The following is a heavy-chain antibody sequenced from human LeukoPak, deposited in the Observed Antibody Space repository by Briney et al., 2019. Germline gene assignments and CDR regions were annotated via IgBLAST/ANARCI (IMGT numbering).Heavy chain of an antibody. D-gene: IGHD3-22*01. CDR3: AKGGSGYYRDAFDI. J-gene: IGHJ3*02. CDR2: ISGSGGST. V-gene: IGHV3-23*01. CDR1: GFTFSSYA. Sequence: GGSLRLSCAASGFTFSSYAMSGVRQAPGKGLEGVSAISGSGGSTYYADSAKGRFTISRDNSKNTLYLQMNSLRAEDKAAYYCAKGGSGYYRDAFDIWGQGTMVTVSS.